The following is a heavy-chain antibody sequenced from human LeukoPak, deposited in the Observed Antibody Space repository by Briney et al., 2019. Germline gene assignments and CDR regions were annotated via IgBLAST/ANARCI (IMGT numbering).Heavy chain of an antibody. D-gene: IGHD1-1*01. CDR3: ARAPGYGAAYYFDY. CDR2: IKEDGSEK. V-gene: IGHV3-7*01. Sequence: GGSLRLSCAASGFTFGSYWMSWVRQASGRGLEWVANIKEDGSEKYYVDSVRGRFTISRDNAKNSLYLQMNSLRAEDTAVYYCARAPGYGAAYYFDYWGQGTLVTVSS. J-gene: IGHJ4*02. CDR1: GFTFGSYW.